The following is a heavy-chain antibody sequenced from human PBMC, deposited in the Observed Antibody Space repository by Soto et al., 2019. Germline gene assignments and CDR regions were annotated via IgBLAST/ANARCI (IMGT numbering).Heavy chain of an antibody. D-gene: IGHD6-6*01. Sequence: SETLSLTCAVYGGSFSGYYWSWIRQPPGKGLEWIGEINHSGSTNYNPSLKSRVTISVDTSKNQFSLKLSSVTAADTAVYYCARGSPAYIAARFHFDYWGQGTLVTVSS. CDR2: INHSGST. J-gene: IGHJ4*02. V-gene: IGHV4-34*01. CDR3: ARGSPAYIAARFHFDY. CDR1: GGSFSGYY.